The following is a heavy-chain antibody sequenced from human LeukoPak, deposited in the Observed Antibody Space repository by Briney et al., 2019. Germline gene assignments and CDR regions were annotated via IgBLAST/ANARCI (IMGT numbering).Heavy chain of an antibody. D-gene: IGHD2-21*02. CDR1: GYTFTDYY. Sequence: ASVKVSCKASGYTFTDYYMHWVRQAPGQGLEWMGWINPNNGGTKYAQKFQGRVTMTRDTSISTAYMELNSLRSDDTAVYFCARARNAYCAGDCLTWFDPWGQGTLVTVSS. CDR2: INPNNGGT. CDR3: ARARNAYCAGDCLTWFDP. J-gene: IGHJ5*02. V-gene: IGHV1-2*02.